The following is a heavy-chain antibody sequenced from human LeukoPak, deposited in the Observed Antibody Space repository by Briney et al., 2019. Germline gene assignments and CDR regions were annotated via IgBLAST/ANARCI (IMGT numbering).Heavy chain of an antibody. D-gene: IGHD6-13*01. V-gene: IGHV3-23*01. CDR1: GFTFSSYA. J-gene: IGHJ4*02. CDR2: ISGSGGST. Sequence: GGSLRLSCAASGFTFSSYAMNWVRQAPGKGLEWVSGISGSGGSTYYADSVKGRFIISRDNSKTTLYLQMNSLRAEDTAVYYCAKDRGIAAAGHYFDYWGQGTLVTVSS. CDR3: AKDRGIAAAGHYFDY.